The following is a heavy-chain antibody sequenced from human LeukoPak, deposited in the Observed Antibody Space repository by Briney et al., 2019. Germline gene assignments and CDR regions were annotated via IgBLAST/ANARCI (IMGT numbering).Heavy chain of an antibody. Sequence: GASVKVSCKASRGTFSSYAISWVRQAPGQGLEWMGRIIPIFGIANYAQKFQGRVTITADKSTSTAYMELSSLRSEDTAVYYCARASYYYDSSGYYLDYWGQGTLVTVSS. J-gene: IGHJ4*02. CDR2: IIPIFGIA. V-gene: IGHV1-69*04. CDR1: RGTFSSYA. CDR3: ARASYYYDSSGYYLDY. D-gene: IGHD3-22*01.